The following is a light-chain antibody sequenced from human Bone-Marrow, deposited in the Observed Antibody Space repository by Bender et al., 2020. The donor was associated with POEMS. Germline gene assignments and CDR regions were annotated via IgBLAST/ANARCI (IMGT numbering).Light chain of an antibody. CDR2: DVN. V-gene: IGLV2-14*03. CDR1: NSDVGTYNY. Sequence: QSALTQPASVSGSPGQSITIPCSGTNSDVGTYNYVSWYQQHPGKAPKLMIYDVNNRPSGISNRFPGSKSGTTASLTISGLQAEDEADYYCSSYRDTNTLVFGGGTTLTVL. J-gene: IGLJ2*01. CDR3: SSYRDTNTLV.